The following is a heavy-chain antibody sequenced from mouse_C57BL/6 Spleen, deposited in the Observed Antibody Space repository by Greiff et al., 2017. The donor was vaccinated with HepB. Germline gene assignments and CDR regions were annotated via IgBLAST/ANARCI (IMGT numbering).Heavy chain of an antibody. V-gene: IGHV1-26*01. D-gene: IGHD2-5*01. Sequence: EVKLQQSGPELVKPGASVKISCKASGYTFTDYYMNWVKQSHGKSLEWIGDINPNNGGTSYNQKFKGKATLTVDKSSSTAYMELRSLTSEDSAVYYCARGGYSKSWFAYWGQGTLVTVSA. CDR1: GYTFTDYY. CDR2: INPNNGGT. CDR3: ARGGYSKSWFAY. J-gene: IGHJ3*01.